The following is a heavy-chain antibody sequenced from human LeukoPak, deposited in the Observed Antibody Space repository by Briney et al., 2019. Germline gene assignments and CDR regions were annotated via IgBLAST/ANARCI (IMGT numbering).Heavy chain of an antibody. CDR1: GGSISSYY. CDR3: ARERCSDGSCYSGY. V-gene: IGHV4-59*01. D-gene: IGHD2-15*01. CDR2: IYYSGST. J-gene: IGHJ4*02. Sequence: SETLSLTCTVSGGSISSYYWSWIRQPPGKGLEWIGYIYYSGSTNYNPSLKSRVTISVDTSKNQFSLKLSSVTAADTAVYYCARERCSDGSCYSGYWGQGTLVTVSS.